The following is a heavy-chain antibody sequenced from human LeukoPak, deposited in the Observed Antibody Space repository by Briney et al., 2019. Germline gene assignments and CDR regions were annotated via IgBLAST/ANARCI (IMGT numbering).Heavy chain of an antibody. CDR2: ISDDGNTK. CDR3: SRGGSYYYFDF. CDR1: GFTFRSYG. J-gene: IGHJ4*02. V-gene: IGHV3-30*03. Sequence: GTSLRLSCAASGFTFRSYGMQWVRQAPGKGLEWVAYISDDGNTKYYVESAKGRFTVSRDNSKSTLYLQMDSLRAVDTADYYCSRGGSYYYFDFWGQGSLVTVSS. D-gene: IGHD1-26*01.